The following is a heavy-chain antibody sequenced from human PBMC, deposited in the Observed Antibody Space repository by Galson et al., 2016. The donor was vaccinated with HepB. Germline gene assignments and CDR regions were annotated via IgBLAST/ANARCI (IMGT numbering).Heavy chain of an antibody. CDR2: TYYRSRWYN. J-gene: IGHJ6*02. D-gene: IGHD3-22*01. Sequence: CAISGDSVSSNIAAWDWIRQSPSRGLEWLGRTYYRSRWYNDYAGSVKSRININADTSKNQFSLRLTSVTPDDTAVYYGARVYYDSTGYSLDRRVYFGMDVWGQGTTVTVSS. V-gene: IGHV6-1*01. CDR1: GDSVSSNIAA. CDR3: ARVYYDSTGYSLDRRVYFGMDV.